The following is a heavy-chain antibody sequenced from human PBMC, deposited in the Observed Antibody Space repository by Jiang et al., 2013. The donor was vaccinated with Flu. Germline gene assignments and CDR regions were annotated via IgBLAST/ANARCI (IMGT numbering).Heavy chain of an antibody. CDR3: ARLQELRDPAHY. J-gene: IGHJ4*02. Sequence: YSPPFQGQVTISADKSISTAYLQWSSLKASDTAMYYCARLQELRDPAHYWGQGTLVTVSS. V-gene: IGHV5-51*01. D-gene: IGHD1-26*01.